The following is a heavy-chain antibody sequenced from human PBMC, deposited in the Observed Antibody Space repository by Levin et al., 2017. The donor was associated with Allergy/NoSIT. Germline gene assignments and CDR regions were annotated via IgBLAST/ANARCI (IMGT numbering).Heavy chain of an antibody. V-gene: IGHV3-23*01. CDR3: ANFAAVGD. CDR2: ISGSGYTT. D-gene: IGHD6-25*01. Sequence: GESLKISCAATGFTFSSHAMNWVRQAPGKGLEWVSAISGSGYTTNYAGSVKGRFTISRDNSHNMFYLQMDHLRFEDTAVYYCANFAAVGDWGQGTLVTVSS. CDR1: GFTFSSHA. J-gene: IGHJ4*02.